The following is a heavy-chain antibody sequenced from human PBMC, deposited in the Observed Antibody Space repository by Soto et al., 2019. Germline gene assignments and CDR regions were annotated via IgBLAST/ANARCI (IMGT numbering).Heavy chain of an antibody. J-gene: IGHJ4*02. CDR3: ARVFAVAGTCFDY. Sequence: ESGGGVVQPGRSLRLSCAASGFTFSSYAMHWVRQAPGKGLEWVAVISHDGSNKYYADSVKGRFTISRDNSKNTLYLQMNSLRAEDTAVYYCARVFAVAGTCFDYWGQGTLVTVSS. CDR2: ISHDGSNK. CDR1: GFTFSSYA. V-gene: IGHV3-30-3*01. D-gene: IGHD6-19*01.